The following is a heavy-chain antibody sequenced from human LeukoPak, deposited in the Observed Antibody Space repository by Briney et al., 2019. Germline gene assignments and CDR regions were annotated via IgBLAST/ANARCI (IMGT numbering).Heavy chain of an antibody. D-gene: IGHD1-20*01. J-gene: IGHJ5*02. Sequence: ASVKVSCKTSGYTFTKYLIHWVRQAPGQGLEWVGTINPNGDAINYAPRLQGRLTLTQDTSTSTVYMELSGLTPDDTAVYYCARPLFCAFDNCGYWLDPWARELWSPSPQ. V-gene: IGHV1-46*01. CDR1: GYTFTKYL. CDR2: INPNGDAI. CDR3: ARPLFCAFDNCGYWLDP.